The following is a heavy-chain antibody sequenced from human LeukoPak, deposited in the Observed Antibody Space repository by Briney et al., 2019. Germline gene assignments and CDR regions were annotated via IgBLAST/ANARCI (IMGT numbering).Heavy chain of an antibody. J-gene: IGHJ4*02. CDR2: IYYSGST. CDR3: ARSRYSPLFDY. Sequence: SETLSLTCTVSGGSISSYYWSWIRQPPGKGLEWIGYIYYSGSTNYNPSLKSRVTISVDTSKNQFSLKLSSVTAADTAVYYCARSRYSPLFDYWGQGTLVTVSS. D-gene: IGHD5-18*01. CDR1: GGSISSYY. V-gene: IGHV4-59*01.